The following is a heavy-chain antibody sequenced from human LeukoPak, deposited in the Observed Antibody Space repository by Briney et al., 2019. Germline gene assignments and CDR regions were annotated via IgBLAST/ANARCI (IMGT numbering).Heavy chain of an antibody. V-gene: IGHV3-9*01. D-gene: IGHD5-12*01. Sequence: GRSLRLSCAASGFTFDDYAMHWVRQVPGKGLEWVAGISWSSGSIGYGDSVEGRFTISRDNAKNSLYLQMNSLRAEDTAVYYCARRGYSGYDGYWGQGTLVTVSS. CDR3: ARRGYSGYDGY. CDR1: GFTFDDYA. CDR2: ISWSSGSI. J-gene: IGHJ4*02.